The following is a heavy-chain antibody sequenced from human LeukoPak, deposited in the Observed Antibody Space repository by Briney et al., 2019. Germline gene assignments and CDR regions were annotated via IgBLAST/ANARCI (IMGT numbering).Heavy chain of an antibody. V-gene: IGHV3-30*04. CDR2: ISYDGSNK. D-gene: IGHD2-2*01. Sequence: GGSLRLSCAASGFTFSSYAMHWVRQAPGKGLEWVAVISYDGSNKYYADSVKGRFTISRDNSKNTLYLQMNSLRAEDTAVYYCAREDIVVVPAAMPVRDYYYYMDVWGKGTTVTVSS. CDR1: GFTFSSYA. J-gene: IGHJ6*03. CDR3: AREDIVVVPAAMPVRDYYYYMDV.